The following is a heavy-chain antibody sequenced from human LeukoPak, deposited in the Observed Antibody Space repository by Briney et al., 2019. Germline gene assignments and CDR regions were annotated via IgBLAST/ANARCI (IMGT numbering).Heavy chain of an antibody. CDR2: ISISGSFI. J-gene: IGHJ3*01. V-gene: IGHV3-48*01. Sequence: PGGSLRLSCAASGFTFSDYSMTWVRQAPGKGLEWLSYISISGSFIYYADSVKGRFTISRDNGRNSLHLQMNSLRAEDTAVYYCARGWEQQGVGAFHVWRQGTMVTVSS. CDR1: GFTFSDYS. D-gene: IGHD1/OR15-1a*01. CDR3: ARGWEQQGVGAFHV.